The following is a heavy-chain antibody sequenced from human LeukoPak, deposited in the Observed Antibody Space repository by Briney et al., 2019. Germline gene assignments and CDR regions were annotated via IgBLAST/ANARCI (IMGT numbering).Heavy chain of an antibody. CDR3: ARVTENYDFWSGSLRGSYYYMDV. J-gene: IGHJ6*03. CDR1: GGSISSYY. V-gene: IGHV4-59*01. Sequence: SETLSLTCTVSGGSISSYYWSWIRQPPGKGLEWIGYIYYSGSTNYNPSLKSRVTILVDTSKNQFSLKLSSVTAADTAVYYCARVTENYDFWSGSLRGSYYYMDVWGKGTTVTVSS. CDR2: IYYSGST. D-gene: IGHD3-3*01.